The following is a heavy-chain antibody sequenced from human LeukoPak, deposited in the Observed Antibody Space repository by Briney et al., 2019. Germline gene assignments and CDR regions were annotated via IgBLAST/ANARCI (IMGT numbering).Heavy chain of an antibody. CDR3: ARRGRDCSSTSCYPNWFDP. CDR1: GGSISSSSYY. V-gene: IGHV4-39*01. D-gene: IGHD2-2*01. Sequence: SETLSLTCTVSGGSISSSSYYWGWIRQPPGKGLEWIGSIYYSGGTYYNPSLKSRVTISVDTSQNQFSLKLSSVTAADTAVYYCARRGRDCSSTSCYPNWFDPWGQGTLVTVSS. J-gene: IGHJ5*02. CDR2: IYYSGGT.